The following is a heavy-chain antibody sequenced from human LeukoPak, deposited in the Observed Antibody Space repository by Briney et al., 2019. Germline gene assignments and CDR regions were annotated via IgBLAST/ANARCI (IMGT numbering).Heavy chain of an antibody. Sequence: SETLSLTCTVSGYSISSDYFWGWIRQSPGKGLEWIGSIYHSWSTYFNPSLKSRVTISVDTSKNQFSLKLSSVTAADTAVYYCARAAGGYYASSGYQYYYYYYMDVWGKGTTVTVSS. CDR1: GYSISSDYF. CDR3: ARAAGGYYASSGYQYYYYYYMDV. J-gene: IGHJ6*03. D-gene: IGHD3-22*01. CDR2: IYHSWST. V-gene: IGHV4-38-2*02.